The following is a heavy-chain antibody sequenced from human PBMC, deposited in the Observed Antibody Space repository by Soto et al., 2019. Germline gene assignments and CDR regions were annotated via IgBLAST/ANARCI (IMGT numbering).Heavy chain of an antibody. V-gene: IGHV1-69*12. CDR2: IMPVFSTP. CDR3: AREEARQHVGGNYCYIMAV. J-gene: IGHJ6*01. CDR1: GGTFRTSA. Sequence: QVQLVQSGAEVKKPGSSVKVSCTTSGGTFRTSAISWVRQAPGQGLEWMGGIMPVFSTPDYAQTFQGRVTITADESTGTAYMELSSLRSEDTADYYCAREEARQHVGGNYCYIMAVWGQGTTVTVSS.